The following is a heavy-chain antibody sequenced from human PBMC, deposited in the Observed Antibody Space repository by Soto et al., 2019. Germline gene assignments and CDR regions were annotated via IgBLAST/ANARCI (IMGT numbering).Heavy chain of an antibody. CDR1: GDSVSSNSAA. CDR2: TYYRSKWHN. CDR3: ARAKAPVGITGTRHAFDI. V-gene: IGHV6-1*01. J-gene: IGHJ3*02. Sequence: PSQTLSLTCAISGDSVSSNSAAWNWIRQSPSRGLEWLGRTYYRSKWHNDYAVSVKSRITINPDTSKNQFSLQLNSVTPEDTAGSYRARAKAPVGITGTRHAFDIGGLWTMVT. D-gene: IGHD1-7*01.